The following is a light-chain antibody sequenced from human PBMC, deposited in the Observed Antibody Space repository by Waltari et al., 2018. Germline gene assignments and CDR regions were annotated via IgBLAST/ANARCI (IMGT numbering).Light chain of an antibody. Sequence: EIVLTQSPATLSLSPGERATLSCRASQSVDMHLAWYQQRPGQAPRLLIYDTSNRATDIPARFSGSGSETDFSLTISSLEPEYFAVYYCQQRRNWPLTCGGGTKVEIK. CDR2: DTS. CDR3: QQRRNWPLT. CDR1: QSVDMH. J-gene: IGKJ4*01. V-gene: IGKV3-11*01.